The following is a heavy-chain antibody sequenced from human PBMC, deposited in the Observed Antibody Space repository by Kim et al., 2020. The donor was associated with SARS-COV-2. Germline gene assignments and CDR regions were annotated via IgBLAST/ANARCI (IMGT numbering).Heavy chain of an antibody. D-gene: IGHD3-22*01. V-gene: IGHV3-7*01. J-gene: IGHJ4*02. CDR2: IKQDGTFK. CDR1: GLTLSDYW. Sequence: GGSLRLSCGAFGLTLSDYWMNWVRQAPGKGLEWLANIKQDGTFKYYADSVKGRFTISRDNAKNSVYLQMNSLRAEDTAVYYCVYDNGGVYVHWGQGTLVTVSS. CDR3: VYDNGGVYVH.